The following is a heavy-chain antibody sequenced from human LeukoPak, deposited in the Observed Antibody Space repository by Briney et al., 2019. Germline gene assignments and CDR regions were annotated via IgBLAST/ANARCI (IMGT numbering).Heavy chain of an antibody. D-gene: IGHD1-26*01. CDR1: GYTFTSYG. Sequence: EASVKVSCKASGYTFTSYGISWVRQAPGQRLEWMGWISAYNGNTNYAQKLQGRVTMTTDTSTSTAYMELRSLRSDDTAVYYCASCPLVRMDYYYMDVWGKGTTVTVSS. J-gene: IGHJ6*03. V-gene: IGHV1-18*01. CDR2: ISAYNGNT. CDR3: ASCPLVRMDYYYMDV.